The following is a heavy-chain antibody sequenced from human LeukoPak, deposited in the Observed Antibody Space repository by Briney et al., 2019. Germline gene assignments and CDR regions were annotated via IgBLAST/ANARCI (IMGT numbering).Heavy chain of an antibody. CDR3: ASLIAVAGTPFDY. Sequence: PGGSLRLSCAASGFTFSSYSMNWVRQAPGKGLEWVSYISSSSSTIYYADSVKGRFTISRDNAKNSLYLQMNSLRAEDTAVYYCASLIAVAGTPFDYWGQGTLATVSS. D-gene: IGHD6-13*01. CDR2: ISSSSSTI. V-gene: IGHV3-48*04. J-gene: IGHJ4*02. CDR1: GFTFSSYS.